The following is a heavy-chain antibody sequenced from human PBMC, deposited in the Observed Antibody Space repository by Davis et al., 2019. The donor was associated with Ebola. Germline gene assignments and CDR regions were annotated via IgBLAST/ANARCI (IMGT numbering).Heavy chain of an antibody. CDR3: TSDLLPWGTGYYFRSMDV. CDR1: GSNYDIAW. CDR2: HKSTADGGTI. D-gene: IGHD1-26*01. Sequence: ESLKISCVASGSNYDIAWMSCVRQAPGKGLEWVGRHKSTADGGTIDYAAPVKGRFTLSRDDSTSMFYLQMNSLKTGDTAVYYCTSDLLPWGTGYYFRSMDVWGKGTTVTVSS. V-gene: IGHV3-15*01. J-gene: IGHJ6*03.